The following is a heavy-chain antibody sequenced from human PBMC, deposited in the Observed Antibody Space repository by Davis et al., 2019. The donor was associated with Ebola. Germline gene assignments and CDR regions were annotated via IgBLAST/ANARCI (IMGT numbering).Heavy chain of an antibody. D-gene: IGHD2-2*02. Sequence: ASVKVSCKASGYTFTGYYMHWVRQAPGQGLEWMGWINPNSGGTNYAQKFQGWVTMTRDTSISTAYMELSRLRSDDTAVYYCARLAVPAAIGAAYFDYWGQGTLVTVSS. J-gene: IGHJ4*02. CDR2: INPNSGGT. V-gene: IGHV1-2*04. CDR3: ARLAVPAAIGAAYFDY. CDR1: GYTFTGYY.